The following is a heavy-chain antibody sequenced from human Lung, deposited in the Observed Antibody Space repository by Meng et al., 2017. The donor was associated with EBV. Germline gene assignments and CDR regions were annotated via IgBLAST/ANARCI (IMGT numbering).Heavy chain of an antibody. D-gene: IGHD3-22*01. Sequence: QVQLVQSGAEVKKPGASVKVPCKASGYRSSDNDINWVRQTTGRGLEWMGWMNPNSGNTGYAQKFQGRVTMTRNTSISTAYMELSRLTSEDTAVYYCARASYYYDGSSFYSHVFNYWGQGTLVTVSS. CDR2: MNPNSGNT. CDR3: ARASYYYDGSSFYSHVFNY. J-gene: IGHJ4*02. CDR1: GYRSSDND. V-gene: IGHV1-8*01.